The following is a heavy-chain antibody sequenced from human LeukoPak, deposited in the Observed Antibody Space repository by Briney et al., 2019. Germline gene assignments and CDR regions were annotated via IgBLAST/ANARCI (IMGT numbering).Heavy chain of an antibody. CDR2: TYYRSKWYN. V-gene: IGHV6-1*01. Sequence: SQTLSLTCGISGDSVSSNSVAWNWIRQSPSRGLEWLGRTYYRSKWYNDYAVSVKSRITVNPDTSKNQFSLQLNSVTPEDTAVYYCARGKYSAFDIWGRGTMVTVSS. J-gene: IGHJ3*02. D-gene: IGHD1-26*01. CDR1: GDSVSSNSVA. CDR3: ARGKYSAFDI.